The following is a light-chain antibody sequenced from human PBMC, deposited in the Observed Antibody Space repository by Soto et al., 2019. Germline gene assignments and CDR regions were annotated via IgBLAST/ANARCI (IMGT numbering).Light chain of an antibody. CDR2: SNN. J-gene: IGLJ3*02. CDR1: SSNIGSNT. V-gene: IGLV1-44*01. CDR3: AAWDDSLNGWV. Sequence: QSVLTQPPSASGTPGQRVTISCSGSSSNIGSNTVNWYQQLPGTAPKLLIYSNNQRPSVVPDRFSGSKSGTSASLAISGLQSEDEADYYSAAWDDSLNGWVFGGGTKVTVL.